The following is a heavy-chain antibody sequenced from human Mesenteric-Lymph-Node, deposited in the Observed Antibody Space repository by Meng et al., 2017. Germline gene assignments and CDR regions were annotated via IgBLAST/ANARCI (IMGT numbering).Heavy chain of an antibody. Sequence: SLKISCAASGFTFDDYAMHWVRQAPGKGLEWVSGISWNSGSIGYADSVKGRFTISRDNAKNSLYLQMNSLRAEDTAVYYCAREGIDYVWGSFTVYWGQGTLVTVSS. V-gene: IGHV3-9*01. CDR3: AREGIDYVWGSFTVY. CDR2: ISWNSGSI. J-gene: IGHJ4*02. CDR1: GFTFDDYA. D-gene: IGHD3-16*01.